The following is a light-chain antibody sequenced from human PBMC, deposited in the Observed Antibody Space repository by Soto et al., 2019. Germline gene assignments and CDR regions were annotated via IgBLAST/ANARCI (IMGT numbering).Light chain of an antibody. V-gene: IGLV2-8*01. CDR2: EVT. Sequence: QSVLTQPPSASGSPGQSVTISCAGTSSDVGAYDYVSWYQQHPGKAPKLMISEVTQRPSGVPDRFSGSRSGNTASLTVSGLQAEDEADYYCCSYAGTNKYVFRTGTKVTVL. J-gene: IGLJ1*01. CDR3: CSYAGTNKYV. CDR1: SSDVGAYDY.